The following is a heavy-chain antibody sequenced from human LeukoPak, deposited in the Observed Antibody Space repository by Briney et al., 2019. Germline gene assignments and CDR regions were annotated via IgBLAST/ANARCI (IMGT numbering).Heavy chain of an antibody. CDR3: ARRVAVAGNYYGMDV. Sequence: GESLKISCKGSGYSFTSYWIGWVRQMPGKGLEWMGIIYPGDSDTRYSPSFQGQVTISADKSISTAYLQWSSLKASDTAMYYCARRVAVAGNYYGMDVWGRGTTVTVSS. CDR2: IYPGDSDT. CDR1: GYSFTSYW. V-gene: IGHV5-51*01. D-gene: IGHD6-19*01. J-gene: IGHJ6*02.